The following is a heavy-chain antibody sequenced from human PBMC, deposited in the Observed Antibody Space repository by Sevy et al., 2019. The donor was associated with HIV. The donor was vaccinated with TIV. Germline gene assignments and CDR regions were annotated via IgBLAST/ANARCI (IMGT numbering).Heavy chain of an antibody. CDR3: ARTFNYYYDSSGYWPYYFDY. CDR2: ISSSGSTI. CDR1: GFTFSSYE. D-gene: IGHD3-22*01. J-gene: IGHJ4*02. V-gene: IGHV3-48*03. Sequence: GGSLRLSCAASGFTFSSYEMNWVRQAPGKGLEWVSYISSSGSTIYYADSVKGRFTISRDNAKNSLYQQMNSLRAEDTAVYYCARTFNYYYDSSGYWPYYFDYWGQGTLVTVSS.